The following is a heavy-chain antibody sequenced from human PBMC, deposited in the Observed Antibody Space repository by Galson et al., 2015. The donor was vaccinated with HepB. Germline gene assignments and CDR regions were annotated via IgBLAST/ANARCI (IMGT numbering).Heavy chain of an antibody. CDR1: GYTFTSYG. CDR3: ARGLPAASRRAFDI. D-gene: IGHD2-2*01. CDR2: MNPNSGDT. Sequence: SVKVSCKASGYTFTSYGISWVRQAPGQGLEWMGWMNPNSGDTGYAQKFQDRVTMTRNTSISTAYMELSSLRSEDTAVYYCARGLPAASRRAFDIWGQGTTVTVSP. J-gene: IGHJ3*02. V-gene: IGHV1-8*02.